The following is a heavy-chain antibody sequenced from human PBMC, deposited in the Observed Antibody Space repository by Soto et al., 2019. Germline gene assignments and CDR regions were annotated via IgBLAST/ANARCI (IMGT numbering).Heavy chain of an antibody. D-gene: IGHD6-19*01. Sequence: SGPALVNRTETLTLTCTVSGVSLSNPRVGVSWIRQPPGKALDWLAHIHSNDEKSYNTSLRSRLSISKDTSKSQVVLTMTDMDPVDTATYYCARTITVAEFDYWGPGTLVTVSS. CDR3: ARTITVAEFDY. CDR2: IHSNDEK. V-gene: IGHV2-26*01. CDR1: GVSLSNPRVG. J-gene: IGHJ4*02.